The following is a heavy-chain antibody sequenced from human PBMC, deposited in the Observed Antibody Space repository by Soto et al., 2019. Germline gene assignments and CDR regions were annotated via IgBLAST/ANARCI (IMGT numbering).Heavy chain of an antibody. J-gene: IGHJ6*02. D-gene: IGHD3-10*01. CDR2: IDHSGST. CDR1: GGSFSDYN. CDR3: ARGLRASFGVRLSYSYYGMDV. Sequence: QVQLQQWGAGLLKPSETLSLTCAVYGGSFSDYNWSWIRQPPGKGLECIGEIDHSGSTNYNPSLKSRVTISVATSNSQIFLKLSSVTAADTAVYYCARGLRASFGVRLSYSYYGMDVWGQGTTVTVSS. V-gene: IGHV4-34*01.